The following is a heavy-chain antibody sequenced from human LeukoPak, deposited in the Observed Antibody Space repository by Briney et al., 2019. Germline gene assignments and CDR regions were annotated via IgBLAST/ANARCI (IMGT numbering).Heavy chain of an antibody. J-gene: IGHJ5*02. D-gene: IGHD2-2*01. V-gene: IGHV4-34*01. CDR1: GGSFSGYY. Sequence: KPSETLSLTCAVYGGSFSGYYWSWIRQPPGKGLEWIGEINHSGSTNYNPSLKSRVTISVDTSQNQFSLKLSSVTAADTAVYYCARGRVGYCSSTSCYRWFDPWGQGTLVTVSS. CDR3: ARGRVGYCSSTSCYRWFDP. CDR2: INHSGST.